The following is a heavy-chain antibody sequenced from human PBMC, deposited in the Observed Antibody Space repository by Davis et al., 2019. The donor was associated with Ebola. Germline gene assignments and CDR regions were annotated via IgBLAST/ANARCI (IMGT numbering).Heavy chain of an antibody. J-gene: IGHJ4*02. Sequence: ESLKISCKGSGYSFTNYWIGWVRQMPGKGLEWMGIIYPGDSDTRYSPSFQGQVTISADKSINTAYLQWSSLKASDTAMYYCARRVNSYGYLVDYWGQGTLVTVSS. V-gene: IGHV5-51*01. CDR3: ARRVNSYGYLVDY. CDR2: IYPGDSDT. CDR1: GYSFTNYW. D-gene: IGHD5-18*01.